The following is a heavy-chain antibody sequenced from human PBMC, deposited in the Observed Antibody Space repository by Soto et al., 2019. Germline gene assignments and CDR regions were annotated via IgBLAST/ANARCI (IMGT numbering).Heavy chain of an antibody. V-gene: IGHV1-3*01. D-gene: IGHD2-2*02. CDR1: GYTFTSYA. Sequence: GASVKLSCKAPGYTFTSYAMHWVRQATGQRLEWMGWINAGNGNTKYSQKFQGRVTITRDTSASTAYMELSSLRSEDTAVYYCARDPGPLYCSSTSCYTLSYYYYYMDVWGKGTTVTVSS. CDR3: ARDPGPLYCSSTSCYTLSYYYYYMDV. CDR2: INAGNGNT. J-gene: IGHJ6*03.